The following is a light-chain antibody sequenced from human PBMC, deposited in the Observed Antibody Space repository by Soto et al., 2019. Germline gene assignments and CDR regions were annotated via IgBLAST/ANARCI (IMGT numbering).Light chain of an antibody. CDR3: QQSYSTPL. J-gene: IGKJ3*01. V-gene: IGKV1-39*01. CDR1: QSISSY. CDR2: AAS. Sequence: DIQMTQAPSSLSASVGDRVTITCRASQSISSYLNWYQQKPGKAPKLLIYAASSLHSGVPSRFSGSGSGTDFTLTISSLQPEDFATYYCQQSYSTPLFGARTKVDIK.